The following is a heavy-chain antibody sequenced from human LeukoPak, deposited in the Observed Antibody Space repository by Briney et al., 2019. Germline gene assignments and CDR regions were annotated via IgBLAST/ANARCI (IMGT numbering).Heavy chain of an antibody. J-gene: IGHJ5*02. V-gene: IGHV1-46*01. Sequence: ASVKVSCKVSGYTFTSYYMHWVRQAPGQGLEWMGIINPSGGSTSYAQKFQGRVTMTRDTSTSTVYMELSSLRSEDTAVYYCARGQLLVVPAVPFDPWGQGTLVTVSS. CDR1: GYTFTSYY. CDR3: ARGQLLVVPAVPFDP. D-gene: IGHD2-2*01. CDR2: INPSGGST.